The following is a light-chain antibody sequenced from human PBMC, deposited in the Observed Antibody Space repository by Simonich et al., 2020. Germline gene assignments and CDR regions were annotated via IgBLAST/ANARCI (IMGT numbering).Light chain of an antibody. J-gene: IGLJ2*01. Sequence: QSVLTQPASVSGSPGQSITISCTGTTSDVGGYHYVSWYQQHPGKAPKLMIYDVSKRPSGVSNRFSGSKSGNTASLTISGLQAEDEADYYCSSYTSSSTLVFGGGTKLTVL. V-gene: IGLV2-14*01. CDR3: SSYTSSSTLV. CDR2: DVS. CDR1: TSDVGGYHY.